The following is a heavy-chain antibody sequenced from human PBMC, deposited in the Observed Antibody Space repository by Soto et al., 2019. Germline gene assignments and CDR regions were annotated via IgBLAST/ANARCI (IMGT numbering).Heavy chain of an antibody. CDR1: GYTFTSYY. V-gene: IGHV1-46*01. Sequence: ASVKVSFKASGYTFTSYYMHWLRQAPGQGLEWMGIINPSGGSTSYAQKFQGRVTMTRDTSTSTVYMELSSLRSEDTAVYYCAGEAATTGFWFDPWGQGTLVTVS. D-gene: IGHD1-26*01. J-gene: IGHJ5*02. CDR2: INPSGGST. CDR3: AGEAATTGFWFDP.